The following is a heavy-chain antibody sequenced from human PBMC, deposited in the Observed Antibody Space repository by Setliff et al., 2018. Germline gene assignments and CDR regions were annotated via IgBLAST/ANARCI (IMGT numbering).Heavy chain of an antibody. D-gene: IGHD3-22*01. CDR1: GYTFTSHY. CDR2: INPSSGRT. Sequence: ASVKVSCKASGYTFTSHYMHWVRQAPGLGLEWMGTINPSSGRTSYAQKFQGRVTMTRDTSTSTVYMDMNGLRADDTGVYYCVRDDADNYDAFDNWGQGTLVTVSS. J-gene: IGHJ3*02. V-gene: IGHV1-46*01. CDR3: VRDDADNYDAFDN.